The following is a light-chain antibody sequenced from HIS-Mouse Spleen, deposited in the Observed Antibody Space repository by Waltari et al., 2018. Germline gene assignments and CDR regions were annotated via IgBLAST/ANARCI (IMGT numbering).Light chain of an antibody. CDR1: SSDVGSYNL. Sequence: QSALTQPASVSGSPGQSITISCTGTSSDVGSYNLVSWYQQHPGKAPKLMIYEGSKRPSGVSNRFSGSKSGNMASLTISGLRAEDEADYYCCSYAGSSTFEVFGGGTKLTVL. CDR3: CSYAGSSTFEV. CDR2: EGS. V-gene: IGLV2-23*03. J-gene: IGLJ2*01.